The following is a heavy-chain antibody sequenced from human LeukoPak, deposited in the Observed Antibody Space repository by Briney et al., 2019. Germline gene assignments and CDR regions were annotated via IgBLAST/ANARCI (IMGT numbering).Heavy chain of an antibody. CDR1: GGSISSYY. CDR3: ARSLPAAMPILAFDI. Sequence: SETLSLTCTVSGGSISSYYWSWIRQPPGKGLEWIGYIYYSGSTNYNPSLKSRVTISVDTSKNQFSLKLSSVTAADTAVYYCARSLPAAMPILAFDIWGQGTMVTVSS. J-gene: IGHJ3*02. V-gene: IGHV4-59*01. CDR2: IYYSGST. D-gene: IGHD2-2*01.